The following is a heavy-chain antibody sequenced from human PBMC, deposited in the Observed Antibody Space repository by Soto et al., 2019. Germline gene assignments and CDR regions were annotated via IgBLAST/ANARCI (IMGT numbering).Heavy chain of an antibody. V-gene: IGHV3-23*01. Sequence: EVQLLESGGGLVQPGGSLRLSCAASGFTFSSYAMSWVRQAPGKGLEWVPAISGSGGSTYYADSVKGRFTISRDNSKNTLYLQMNSLRAEDTAVYYCAKDWDYDSSGNGAFDIWGQGTMVTVSS. J-gene: IGHJ3*02. D-gene: IGHD3-22*01. CDR2: ISGSGGST. CDR1: GFTFSSYA. CDR3: AKDWDYDSSGNGAFDI.